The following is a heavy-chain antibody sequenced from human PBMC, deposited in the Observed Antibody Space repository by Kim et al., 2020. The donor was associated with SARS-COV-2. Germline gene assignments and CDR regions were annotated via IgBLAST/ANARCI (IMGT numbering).Heavy chain of an antibody. CDR2: IRHFGENT. D-gene: IGHD6-19*01. V-gene: IGHV3-23*01. Sequence: GGSLRLSCAISGSSLRSYAMSWVRQAPGKGLEWVSTIRHFGENTHYAESVKGRFTISRDDSKNLLYLQMNSLRVEDTALYYCATDVGKWEGTGWSLFEYWGQGTLVTVSS. CDR1: GSSLRSYA. CDR3: ATDVGKWEGTGWSLFEY. J-gene: IGHJ4*02.